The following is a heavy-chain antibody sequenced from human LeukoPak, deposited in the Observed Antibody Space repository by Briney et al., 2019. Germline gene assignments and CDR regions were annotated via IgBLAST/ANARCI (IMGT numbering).Heavy chain of an antibody. CDR3: ARDSGSSGWYLISYYFDY. Sequence: PGGSLRLSCAASGFTFSSYAMHWVRQAPGKGLEWGAVISYDGSNKYYADSVKGRFTISRDNSKNTLYLQMNSLRAEDTAVYYCARDSGSSGWYLISYYFDYWGQGTLVTVSS. D-gene: IGHD6-19*01. J-gene: IGHJ4*02. CDR1: GFTFSSYA. CDR2: ISYDGSNK. V-gene: IGHV3-30-3*01.